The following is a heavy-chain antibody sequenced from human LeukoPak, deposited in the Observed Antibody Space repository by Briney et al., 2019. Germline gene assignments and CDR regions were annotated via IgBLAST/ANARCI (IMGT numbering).Heavy chain of an antibody. CDR3: ARKFGTGWFFDY. Sequence: SETLSLTCTVSDGSISSYYWSWIRQPPGKGLEWIGYVSYSGSTNCDPSLKSRVTISVDTSKNQFSLKLSSVTAADTAVYYCARKFGTGWFFDYWGRGTLVTVSS. CDR2: VSYSGST. J-gene: IGHJ4*02. D-gene: IGHD6-19*01. CDR1: DGSISSYY. V-gene: IGHV4-59*01.